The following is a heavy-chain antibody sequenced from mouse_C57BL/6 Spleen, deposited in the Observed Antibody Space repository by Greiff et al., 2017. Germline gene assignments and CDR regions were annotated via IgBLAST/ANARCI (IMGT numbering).Heavy chain of an antibody. CDR3: ARSGSLFITTGLAPFDY. D-gene: IGHD1-1*01. Sequence: VKLQQSGAELVKPGASVKISCKASGYAFSSYWMNWVKQRPGKGLEWIGQIYPGDGDTNYNGKFKGKATLTADKSSSTAYMQLSSLTSEDSAVYFCARSGSLFITTGLAPFDYWGQGTTRTVSS. V-gene: IGHV1-80*01. CDR1: GYAFSSYW. CDR2: IYPGDGDT. J-gene: IGHJ2*01.